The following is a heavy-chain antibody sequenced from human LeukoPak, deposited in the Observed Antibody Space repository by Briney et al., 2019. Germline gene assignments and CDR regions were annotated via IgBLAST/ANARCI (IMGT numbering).Heavy chain of an antibody. CDR1: GGTFSSYA. V-gene: IGHV1-69*13. Sequence: SVKVSCKASGGTFSSYAISWVRQAPGQGLEWMGGIIPIFGTANYAQKFQGRVTITADESTSTAYMELSSLRSEDTAVYYCARVPRSNWGYYYYYGMDVWGQGTTVTVSS. CDR3: ARVPRSNWGYYYYYGMDV. J-gene: IGHJ6*02. CDR2: IIPIFGTA. D-gene: IGHD7-27*01.